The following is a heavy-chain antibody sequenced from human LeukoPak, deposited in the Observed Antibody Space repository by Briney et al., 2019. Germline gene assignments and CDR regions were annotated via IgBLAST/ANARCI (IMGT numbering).Heavy chain of an antibody. CDR3: ARGSAGPDTPYFDY. CDR2: IWYDGSNK. CDR1: GFTFSSYG. Sequence: PGGSLRLSCAASGFTFSSYGMHWVRQAPGKGLEWVAVIWYDGSNKYYADSVKGRFTISRDNSKNTLYLQMNSLRAEDTAVYYCARGSAGPDTPYFDYWGQGTLVTVSS. D-gene: IGHD6-13*01. J-gene: IGHJ4*02. V-gene: IGHV3-33*01.